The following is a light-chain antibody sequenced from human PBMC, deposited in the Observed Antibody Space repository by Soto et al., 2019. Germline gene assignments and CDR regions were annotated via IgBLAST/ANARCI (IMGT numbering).Light chain of an antibody. CDR1: QSVSNH. V-gene: IGKV3-15*01. Sequence: EIVMTQSPATLSVSPGERATLSCRASQSVSNHLAWYQQKPGQAPRLLIYGASTRATGIPARFSGSGSGTAFTLTISSLQSEDFAVYYCQQYDNWPPWTFGQGTKVEIK. CDR2: GAS. J-gene: IGKJ1*01. CDR3: QQYDNWPPWT.